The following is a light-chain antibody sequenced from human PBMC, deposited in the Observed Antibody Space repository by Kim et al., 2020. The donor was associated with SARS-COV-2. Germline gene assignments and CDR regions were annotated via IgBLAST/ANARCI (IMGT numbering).Light chain of an antibody. CDR2: GAS. J-gene: IGKJ5*01. Sequence: SIGDRVTITCQASQDNSDYLNWYQQRPGKAPKLLSSGASNLETGVPSRFTGSGSGTEFTFTISSLQPEDIATYYCQQYDNLPITFGQGTRLEIK. V-gene: IGKV1-33*01. CDR3: QQYDNLPIT. CDR1: QDNSDY.